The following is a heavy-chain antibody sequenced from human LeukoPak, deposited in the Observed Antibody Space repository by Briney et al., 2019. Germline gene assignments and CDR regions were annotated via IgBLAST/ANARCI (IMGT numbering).Heavy chain of an antibody. D-gene: IGHD3-16*01. CDR2: IRYDGSNK. J-gene: IGHJ6*03. CDR1: GFTFNSYG. Sequence: GGSLRLSCAASGFTFNSYGMHWVRQAPGKGLEWVAFIRYDGSNKYYADSVKGRFTISRDNSKNTLYLQMNSLRAEDTAVYYCARAWGDYDYYYYMDVWGKGTTVTVSS. V-gene: IGHV3-30*02. CDR3: ARAWGDYDYYYYMDV.